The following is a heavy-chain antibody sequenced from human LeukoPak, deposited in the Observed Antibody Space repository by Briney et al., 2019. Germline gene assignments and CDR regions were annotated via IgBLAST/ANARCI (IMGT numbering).Heavy chain of an antibody. CDR3: ARDLGAVAGHFDY. CDR1: GFTFRSYG. J-gene: IGHJ4*02. D-gene: IGHD6-19*01. CDR2: IWFDGSNK. V-gene: IGHV3-33*01. Sequence: GGALRLSCAASGFTFRSYGMHWVRQAPGKGLEWVAVIWFDGSNKYYTDSVKGRFTISRDNSKNTLYLQMNSLRAKDTAVYYCARDLGAVAGHFDYWGQGTLVTVSS.